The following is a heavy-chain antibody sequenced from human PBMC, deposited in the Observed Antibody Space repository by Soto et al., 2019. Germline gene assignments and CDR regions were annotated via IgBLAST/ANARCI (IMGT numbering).Heavy chain of an antibody. V-gene: IGHV3-48*02. CDR3: ARAISRYYDFWSGYSNYYYYYGMDV. CDR2: ISSSSSTI. D-gene: IGHD3-3*01. J-gene: IGHJ6*02. Sequence: EVQLVESGGGLVQPGGSLRLSCAASGFTFSSYSMNWVRQAPGKGLEWVSYISSSSSTIYYADSVKGRFTISRDNAKNSRYLQMNSLRDEDTAVYYCARAISRYYDFWSGYSNYYYYYGMDVWGQGTTVTVSS. CDR1: GFTFSSYS.